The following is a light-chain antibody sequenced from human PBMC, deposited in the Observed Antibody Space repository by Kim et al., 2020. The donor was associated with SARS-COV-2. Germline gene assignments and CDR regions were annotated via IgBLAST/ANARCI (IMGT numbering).Light chain of an antibody. Sequence: LGQPVSITCRGDSLKIYYATWYQQKPGQAPVLVIYGKNNRPSGIPDRFSGSSSVNTASLTITGAQAEDEADYYCNSRDTSGNHLVVFGGGTQLTVL. CDR3: NSRDTSGNHLVV. CDR1: SLKIYY. CDR2: GKN. J-gene: IGLJ2*01. V-gene: IGLV3-19*01.